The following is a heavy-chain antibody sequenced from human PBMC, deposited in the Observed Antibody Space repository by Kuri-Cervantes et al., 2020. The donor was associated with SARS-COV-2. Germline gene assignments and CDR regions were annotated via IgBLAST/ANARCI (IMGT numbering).Heavy chain of an antibody. CDR3: ARDRGDAFDI. V-gene: IGHV3-7*03. J-gene: IGHJ3*02. Sequence: LSLTCAASGFSFSSYGMSWVRQAPGKGLEWVANIKQDGSEKYYVDSVKGRFTISRDNAKNSLYLQMNSLRAEDTAVYYCARDRGDAFDIWGQGTMVTVSS. CDR1: GFSFSSYG. CDR2: IKQDGSEK.